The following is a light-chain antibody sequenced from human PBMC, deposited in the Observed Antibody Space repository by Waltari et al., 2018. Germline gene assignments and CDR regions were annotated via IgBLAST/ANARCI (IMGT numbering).Light chain of an antibody. CDR2: LNSDGSH. CDR1: SGHTNYA. Sequence: VLTQSPSVSASLGASVKVTCTLNSGHTNYAIAWHQQRPEKGPRLLIKLNSDGSHHKGDGIPDRFSGSSSGADRHLIISSVQSEDEADYYCQTWLTHSRVFGGGTKVTVL. CDR3: QTWLTHSRV. V-gene: IGLV4-69*01. J-gene: IGLJ3*02.